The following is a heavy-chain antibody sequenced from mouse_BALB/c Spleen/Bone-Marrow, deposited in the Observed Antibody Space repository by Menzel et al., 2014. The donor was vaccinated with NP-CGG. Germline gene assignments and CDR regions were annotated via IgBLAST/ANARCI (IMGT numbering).Heavy chain of an antibody. D-gene: IGHD2-14*01. CDR3: ARGDYYRSVMDY. J-gene: IGHJ4*01. CDR2: IYPGNINI. CDR1: GYTFTTYF. V-gene: IGHV1S56*01. Sequence: LVESGPELVKPGASMRISCKASGYTFTTYFIHWVKQRPGQGLEWIGWIYPGNINIKYNENFKDKVTLTADKPSNTAHLQFSSLTSEDSAVYFCARGDYYRSVMDYWGQGTSVTVSS.